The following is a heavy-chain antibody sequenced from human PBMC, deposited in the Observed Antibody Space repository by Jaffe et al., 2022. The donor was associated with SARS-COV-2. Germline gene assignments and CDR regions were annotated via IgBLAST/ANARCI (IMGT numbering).Heavy chain of an antibody. D-gene: IGHD4-17*01. J-gene: IGHJ4*02. CDR1: GGSISSGSYY. CDR2: MYSSGST. CDR3: ARDYGDYGYYFDY. V-gene: IGHV4-61*02. Sequence: QVQLQESGPGLVKPSQTLSLTCTVSGGSISSGSYYWNWIRQPAGKGLEWIGRMYSSGSTNYNPSLKSRVTISLDTSKNQFSLKLSSVTAADTAVYFCARDYGDYGYYFDYWGQGTLVTVSS.